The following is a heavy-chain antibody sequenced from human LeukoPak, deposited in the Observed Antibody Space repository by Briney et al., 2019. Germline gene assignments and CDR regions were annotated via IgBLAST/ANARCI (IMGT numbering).Heavy chain of an antibody. J-gene: IGHJ6*02. V-gene: IGHV1-24*01. CDR3: ARDLGLAEIESYYYGMDV. Sequence: ASVKVSCKVSGYTLTELSMHWVRQAPGKGLEWMGGFDPEDGETIYAQKFQGRVTITRDTSASTAYMELSSLRSEDTAVYYCARDLGLAEIESYYYGMDVWGQGTTVTVSS. D-gene: IGHD6-13*01. CDR1: GYTLTELS. CDR2: FDPEDGET.